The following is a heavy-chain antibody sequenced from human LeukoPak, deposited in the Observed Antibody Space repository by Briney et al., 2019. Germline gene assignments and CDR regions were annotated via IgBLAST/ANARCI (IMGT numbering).Heavy chain of an antibody. CDR3: ARAGYYGISVNDAFDV. Sequence: GGSLRLSCAASGFTFSSYGMHWVRQAPGKGLEWVSAISGSGGSTYYADSVKGRFTISRDNAKNTLFLQMDSLRAEDTAVYYCARAGYYGISVNDAFDVWGQGSMVTVSS. D-gene: IGHD3-22*01. V-gene: IGHV3-23*01. CDR1: GFTFSSYG. J-gene: IGHJ3*01. CDR2: ISGSGGST.